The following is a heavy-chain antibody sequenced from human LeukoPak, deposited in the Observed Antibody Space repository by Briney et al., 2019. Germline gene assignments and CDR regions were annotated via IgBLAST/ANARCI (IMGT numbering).Heavy chain of an antibody. CDR2: IWYDGSNK. J-gene: IGHJ3*02. D-gene: IGHD6-13*01. V-gene: IGHV3-33*01. CDR3: ASRQTLSSSWYAFDI. Sequence: GRALRLSCAASGFTFSSCGMHWVRQAPGKGLEWVAVIWYDGSNKYYADSVKGRFTISRDNSKNSRYLQMNSLRAEDTAVYYCASRQTLSSSWYAFDIWGQGTMVTVSS. CDR1: GFTFSSCG.